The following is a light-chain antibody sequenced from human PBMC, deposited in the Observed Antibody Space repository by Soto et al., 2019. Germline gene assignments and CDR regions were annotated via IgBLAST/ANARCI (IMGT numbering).Light chain of an antibody. CDR1: QSITTY. J-gene: IGKJ4*01. V-gene: IGKV1-39*01. CDR2: AAS. CDR3: QERDAFTYT. Sequence: DIKMTQSPSSMSASVGDRVTITCRAGQSITTYLNWYQQKPGKAPNLLIYAASRLQSGVPSRFSGSGSGTDFTLTISSLQPEDFATYYCQERDAFTYTFGGGTKVDIK.